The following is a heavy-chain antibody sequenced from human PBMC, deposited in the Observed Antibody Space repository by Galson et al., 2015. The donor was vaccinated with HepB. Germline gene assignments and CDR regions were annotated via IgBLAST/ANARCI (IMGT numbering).Heavy chain of an antibody. CDR1: GFTFSSYA. Sequence: SLRLSCAASGFTFSSYAMSWVRQAPGKGLEWVSVMSGSGGSTYYADSVKGRFTISRDNSKNTLYLQMNSLRAEDTAVYYCAGIAAHLNYGMDVWGQGTTVTVSS. CDR2: MSGSGGST. CDR3: AGIAAHLNYGMDV. V-gene: IGHV3-23*01. D-gene: IGHD6-6*01. J-gene: IGHJ6*02.